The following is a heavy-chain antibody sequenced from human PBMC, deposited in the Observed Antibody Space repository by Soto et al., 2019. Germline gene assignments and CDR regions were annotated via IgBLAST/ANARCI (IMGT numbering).Heavy chain of an antibody. CDR3: ARDLYYYDSSGYYRPGDYYYGMDV. V-gene: IGHV1-18*04. CDR2: ISAYNGNT. J-gene: IGHJ6*02. CDR1: GYTFTSYG. D-gene: IGHD3-22*01. Sequence: ASVKVSCKASGYTFTSYGISWVRQAPGQGLEWMGWISAYNGNTNYAQKLQGGVTMTTDTSTSTAYMELRSLRSDDTAVYYCARDLYYYDSSGYYRPGDYYYGMDVWGQGTTVTVS.